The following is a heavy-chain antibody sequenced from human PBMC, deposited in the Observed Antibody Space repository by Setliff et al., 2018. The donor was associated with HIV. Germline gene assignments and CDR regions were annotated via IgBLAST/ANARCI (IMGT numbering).Heavy chain of an antibody. CDR3: ARVAAAGPLEYFQH. Sequence: KPSETLSLTCAIYGGSFSGYYWSWIRQPPGKGLEWIGEINHSGSTNYNPSLKSRVTISVDTSKNQFSLKLSSVTAADTAVYYCARVAAAGPLEYFQHWGQGTLVTVSS. CDR1: GGSFSGYY. J-gene: IGHJ1*01. V-gene: IGHV4-34*01. D-gene: IGHD6-13*01. CDR2: INHSGST.